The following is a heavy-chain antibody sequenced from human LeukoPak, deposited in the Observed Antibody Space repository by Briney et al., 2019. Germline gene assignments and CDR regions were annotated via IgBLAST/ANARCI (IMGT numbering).Heavy chain of an antibody. CDR2: IRYDGGNK. Sequence: GGSLRLSCAASGFTFSSYGMHWVRQAPGKGLEWVAFIRYDGGNKYYADSVKGRFTISRDNSKNTLYLQMNSLRAEDTAVYYCARDGAGAADYWGQGTLVTVCS. CDR1: GFTFSSYG. V-gene: IGHV3-30*02. CDR3: ARDGAGAADY. J-gene: IGHJ4*02. D-gene: IGHD1-26*01.